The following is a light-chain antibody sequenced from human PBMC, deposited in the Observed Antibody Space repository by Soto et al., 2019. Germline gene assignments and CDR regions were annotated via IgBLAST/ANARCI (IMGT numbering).Light chain of an antibody. J-gene: IGKJ1*01. V-gene: IGKV2-30*01. CDR3: MQSSHWPRT. CDR1: QSLVNSDGNTY. CDR2: KVS. Sequence: EVVMTQSPLSLPVTLGQPASISCRSSQSLVNSDGNTYLNWFHQRPGQSPRRLIYKVSNRDSGVPERFIGSGAGTDFTLRISRVEAEDVGVYYCMQSSHWPRTFGHGTRMEIK.